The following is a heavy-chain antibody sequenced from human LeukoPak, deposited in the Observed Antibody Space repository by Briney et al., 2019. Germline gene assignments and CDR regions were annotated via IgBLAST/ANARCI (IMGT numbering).Heavy chain of an antibody. V-gene: IGHV4-59*08. CDR3: ARHRIAAADQYYFDY. J-gene: IGHJ4*02. CDR2: IYYSGST. D-gene: IGHD6-13*01. Sequence: PSETLSLTCTVTGGSISSYYWSWIRQPPGKGLEWIGYIYYSGSTNYDPSLKSRVTISVDTSKNQFSLKLSSVTAADTAVYYCARHRIAAADQYYFDYWGQGTLVTVSS. CDR1: GGSISSYY.